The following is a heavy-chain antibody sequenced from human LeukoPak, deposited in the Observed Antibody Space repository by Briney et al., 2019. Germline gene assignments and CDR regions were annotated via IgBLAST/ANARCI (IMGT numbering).Heavy chain of an antibody. CDR1: GLTFSSYS. CDR3: ARDTAAADIYSSYYGMDV. D-gene: IGHD6-13*01. V-gene: IGHV3-21*01. CDR2: ISSSSSYI. J-gene: IGHJ6*02. Sequence: GGSLRLSCAASGLTFSSYSMNWVRQAPGKGLEWVSSISSSSSYIYYADSVKGRFTISRDNAKNSLYLQMNSLRAEDTAVYYCARDTAAADIYSSYYGMDVWGQGTTVTVSS.